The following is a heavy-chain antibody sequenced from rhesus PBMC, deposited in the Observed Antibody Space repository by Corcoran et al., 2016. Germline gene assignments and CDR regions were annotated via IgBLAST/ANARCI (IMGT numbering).Heavy chain of an antibody. Sequence: QVQLQESGPTVVKPSETLSLTCAVSGGSISSFNWWSWISQSPGRGLERIGGIHASPGATDSNPSLRSRVIISLDTSNSQFSLTLVSVTAADTAIYYCAIGVPAAGTGVGYWGQGLLVTVSS. CDR2: IHASPGAT. J-gene: IGHJ4*01. CDR3: AIGVPAAGTGVGY. D-gene: IGHD6-31*01. CDR1: GGSISSFNW. V-gene: IGHV4-93*02.